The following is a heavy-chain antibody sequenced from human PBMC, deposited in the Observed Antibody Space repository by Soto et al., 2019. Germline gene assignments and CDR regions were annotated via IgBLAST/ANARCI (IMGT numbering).Heavy chain of an antibody. Sequence: GASVKFSCKASGYTFTSYAMHWVRQAPGQRLEWMGWINAGNGNTKYSQKFQGRVTITRDTSASTAYMELSSLRSEDTAVYYCASTVTIFGVVTARDAFDNWGQGTMVTVSS. CDR2: INAGNGNT. J-gene: IGHJ3*02. CDR1: GYTFTSYA. V-gene: IGHV1-3*01. CDR3: ASTVTIFGVVTARDAFDN. D-gene: IGHD3-3*01.